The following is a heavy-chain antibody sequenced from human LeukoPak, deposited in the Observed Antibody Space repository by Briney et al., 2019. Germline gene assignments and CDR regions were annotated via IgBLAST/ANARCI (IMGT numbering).Heavy chain of an antibody. CDR2: IYSGGST. CDR1: GFTVSSNY. V-gene: IGHV3-53*01. CDR3: ARILKDYYGSGSYYTLPLYYYYYMDV. D-gene: IGHD3-10*01. Sequence: GGPLRLSCAASGFTVSSNYMSWVRQAPGKGLEWVSVIYSGGSTYYADSVKGRFTISRDNSKNTLYLQMYSLRAEDTAVYYCARILKDYYGSGSYYTLPLYYYYYMDVWGKGTTVTVSS. J-gene: IGHJ6*03.